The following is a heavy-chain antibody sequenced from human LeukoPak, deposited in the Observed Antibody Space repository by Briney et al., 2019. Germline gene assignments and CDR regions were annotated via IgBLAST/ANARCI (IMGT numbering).Heavy chain of an antibody. J-gene: IGHJ4*02. CDR1: GGSISTYY. D-gene: IGHD5-12*01. CDR3: ARGGGYASPIGY. V-gene: IGHV4-59*01. CDR2: IYHSGST. Sequence: PSETLSLACTLSGGSISTYYWSGIRQPPGKGLEWIGYIYHSGSTNYNPSLKSRVTISVDTSKNQFSLKLSSVTAADTAVYYCARGGGYASPIGYWGQGALVTVSS.